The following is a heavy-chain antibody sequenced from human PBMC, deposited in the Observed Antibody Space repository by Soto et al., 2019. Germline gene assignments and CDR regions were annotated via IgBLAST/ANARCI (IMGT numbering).Heavy chain of an antibody. CDR3: ASGATRSGRGFYYYYGMDV. Sequence: QVQLQESGPGLVKPSQTLSLTCTVSGGSISSGGYYWSWIRQHPGKVLEWIGYIYYSGSTYYNPSLKSRVTISVDTSKNQFSLKLSSVTAADTAVYYCASGATRSGRGFYYYYGMDVWGQGTTVTVSS. V-gene: IGHV4-31*03. D-gene: IGHD3-10*01. CDR2: IYYSGST. CDR1: GGSISSGGYY. J-gene: IGHJ6*02.